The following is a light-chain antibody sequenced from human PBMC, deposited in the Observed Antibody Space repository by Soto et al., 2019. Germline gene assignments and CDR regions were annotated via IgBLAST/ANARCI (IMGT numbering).Light chain of an antibody. CDR1: QDISNY. V-gene: IGKV1-33*01. CDR3: QQYDNLPPLT. Sequence: DIQMTQSPSSLSASVGDRVTITCQASQDISNYLNWYQQKPGKAPKLLIYDASNLETGVPSRFSGSGSGTDFTFTISSLQTEDSATYYCQQYDNLPPLTIGGVTKVEIK. CDR2: DAS. J-gene: IGKJ4*01.